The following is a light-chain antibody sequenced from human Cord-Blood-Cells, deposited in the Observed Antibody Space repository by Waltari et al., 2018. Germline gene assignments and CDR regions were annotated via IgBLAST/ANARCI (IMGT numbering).Light chain of an antibody. CDR3: QQSYSTPWT. CDR2: AAS. J-gene: IGKJ1*01. Sequence: DIQMTQSPSSLSAPVGDRVTIPCRASQSISSYLNWYQQKPGKAPKLLIYAASSLQSGVPSRFSGSGSGTDFTLTISSLQPEDFATYYCQQSYSTPWTFGQGTKVEIK. V-gene: IGKV1-39*01. CDR1: QSISSY.